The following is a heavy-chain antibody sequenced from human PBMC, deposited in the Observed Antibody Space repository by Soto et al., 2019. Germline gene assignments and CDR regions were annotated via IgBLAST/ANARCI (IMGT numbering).Heavy chain of an antibody. CDR1: GFTFSSYS. V-gene: IGHV3-21*01. CDR3: SRDRSNPPRAFDI. D-gene: IGHD1-26*01. CDR2: ISSSSIYI. J-gene: IGHJ3*02. Sequence: GGSLRLSCAASGFTFSSYSMNWVRQAPGKGLEWVSSISSSSIYIYYADSVKGRFTISIDNAKNSLYLQLNSLRAEDTAVDYCSRDRSNPPRAFDIWGQGTMVTVSS.